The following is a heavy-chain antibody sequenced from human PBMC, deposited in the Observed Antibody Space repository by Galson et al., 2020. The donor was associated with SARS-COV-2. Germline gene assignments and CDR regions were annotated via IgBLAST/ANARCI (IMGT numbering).Heavy chain of an antibody. Sequence: ETSETLSLTCTVSGGSISSGGYYWSSIRQHPGKGLEWIGYIYYSGSTYYNPSLKSRVTISVDTSKNQFSLKLSSVTAADTAVYYCARVRTTMIVVVITSDAFDIWGQGIMVSVSS. CDR3: ARVRTTMIVVVITSDAFDI. D-gene: IGHD3-22*01. V-gene: IGHV4-31*03. CDR1: GGSISSGGYY. J-gene: IGHJ3*02. CDR2: IYYSGST.